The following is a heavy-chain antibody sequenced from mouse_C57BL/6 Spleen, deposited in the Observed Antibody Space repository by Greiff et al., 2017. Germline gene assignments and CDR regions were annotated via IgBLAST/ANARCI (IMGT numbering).Heavy chain of an antibody. J-gene: IGHJ2*01. CDR3: ASDSYYGNYLDY. CDR1: GYSITSGYY. V-gene: IGHV3-6*01. CDR2: ISYDGSN. D-gene: IGHD2-10*01. Sequence: EVKLEESGPGLVKPSQSLSLTCSVTGYSITSGYYWNWIRQFPGNKLEWMGYISYDGSNNYNPSLKNRISITRDTSKNQFFLKLNSVTTEDTATYYCASDSYYGNYLDYWGQGTTLTVSS.